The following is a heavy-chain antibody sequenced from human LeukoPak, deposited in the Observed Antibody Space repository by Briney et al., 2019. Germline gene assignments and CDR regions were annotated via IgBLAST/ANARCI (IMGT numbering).Heavy chain of an antibody. D-gene: IGHD5-18*01. CDR3: ARAPLYSSFDY. J-gene: IGHJ4*02. CDR1: GGSISSYY. Sequence: PSETLSPTCTVSGGSISSYYWSWIRQPPGKGLEWIGYIYYSGTTNYNPSLKSRVTISVDTSKNQFSLKLSSVTAADTAVYYCARAPLYSSFDYWGQGALVTVSS. V-gene: IGHV4-59*01. CDR2: IYYSGTT.